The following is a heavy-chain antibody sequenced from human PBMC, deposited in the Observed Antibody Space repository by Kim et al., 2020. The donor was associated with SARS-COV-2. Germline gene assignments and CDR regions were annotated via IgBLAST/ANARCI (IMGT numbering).Heavy chain of an antibody. Sequence: GGSLRLSCAASGFIFSSYAMSWVRQSPGKGLEWVSAISDGGASTYYADSVKGRITFPRDNSKNTRYLQMNSLRAEDTAVYYCEKTNYGGNPRGADFQYWGQASLVTVSS. CDR1: GFIFSSYA. CDR2: ISDGGAST. CDR3: EKTNYGGNPRGADFQY. V-gene: IGHV3-23*01. D-gene: IGHD2-15*01. J-gene: IGHJ1*01.